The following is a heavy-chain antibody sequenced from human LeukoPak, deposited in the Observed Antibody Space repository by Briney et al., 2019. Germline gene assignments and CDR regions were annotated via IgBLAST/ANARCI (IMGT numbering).Heavy chain of an antibody. CDR1: GFTFSSYW. J-gene: IGHJ6*02. CDR2: ISWNSGSI. V-gene: IGHV3-9*01. Sequence: PGGSLRLSCAASGFTFSSYWMSWVRQAPGKGLEWVSGISWNSGSIGYADSVKGRFTISRDNAKNSLYPQMNSLRAEDTALYYCAKAGPPVVRAYYGMDVWGQGTTVTVSS. CDR3: AKAGPPVVRAYYGMDV. D-gene: IGHD2-15*01.